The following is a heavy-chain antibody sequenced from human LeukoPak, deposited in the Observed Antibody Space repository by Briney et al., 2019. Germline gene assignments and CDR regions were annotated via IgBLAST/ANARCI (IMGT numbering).Heavy chain of an antibody. CDR2: ISSSSSYI. CDR1: GFNFHSYV. D-gene: IGHD2-15*01. Sequence: PGGSLRLSCAASGFNFHSYVMKWVRQAPGKGLEWVSSISSSSSYIYYADSVKGRFTISRDNAKNSLFLQMSSLRAEDTAVYYCARGISAVVPRAFDLWGQGTMVTVSS. CDR3: ARGISAVVPRAFDL. V-gene: IGHV3-21*01. J-gene: IGHJ3*01.